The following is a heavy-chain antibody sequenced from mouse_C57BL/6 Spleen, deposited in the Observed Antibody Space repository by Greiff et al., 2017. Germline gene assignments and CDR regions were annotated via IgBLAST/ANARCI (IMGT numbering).Heavy chain of an antibody. CDR1: GYTFTSYW. Sequence: QVQLQQPGAELVKPGASVKLSCKASGYTFTSYWMQWVQQRPGQGLEWIGEIDPSDSYTNYNQKFKGKATLTVDPSSSTAYMQLSSLASEDTAVYYCAYYGSSLCRYFDVWGTGTTVTVSS. D-gene: IGHD1-1*01. CDR3: AYYGSSLCRYFDV. V-gene: IGHV1-50*01. J-gene: IGHJ1*03. CDR2: IDPSDSYT.